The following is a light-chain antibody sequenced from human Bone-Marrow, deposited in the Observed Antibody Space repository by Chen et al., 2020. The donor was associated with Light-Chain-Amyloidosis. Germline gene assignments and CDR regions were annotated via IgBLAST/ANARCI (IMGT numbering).Light chain of an antibody. CDR1: SSDFGGDNY. CDR3: CSYAGSSTLI. V-gene: IGLV2-23*02. J-gene: IGLJ1*01. Sequence: SALTQPASVSGSTGQSITISCTGTSSDFGGDNYVSWYQQHPGKDPKLMIYDVSNRPSGVSNRFSGSKSGNTASLTISGLQAEDEADYYCCSYAGSSTLIFGTGTKVTVL. CDR2: DVS.